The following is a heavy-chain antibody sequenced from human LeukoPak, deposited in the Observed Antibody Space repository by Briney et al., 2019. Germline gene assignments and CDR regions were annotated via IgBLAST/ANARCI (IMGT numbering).Heavy chain of an antibody. CDR1: GGSLSSSSDY. CDR2: IHYSGST. CDR3: ARGDVVTHPGAFDI. D-gene: IGHD2-21*02. Sequence: SETLSLTCIVSGGSLSSSSDYWGWVRQPPGKGLEWVGSIHYSGSTYYNPSLKSRVTISVDTSKNQFSLKLSSVTAADTAVYYCARGDVVTHPGAFDIWGQGTMVTVSS. V-gene: IGHV4-39*01. J-gene: IGHJ3*02.